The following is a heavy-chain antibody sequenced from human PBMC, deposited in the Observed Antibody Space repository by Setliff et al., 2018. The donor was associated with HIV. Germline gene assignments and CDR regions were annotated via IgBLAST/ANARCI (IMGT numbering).Heavy chain of an antibody. V-gene: IGHV4-61*02. CDR1: GVSINTGSFY. Sequence: PSETLSLTCTVSGVSINTGSFYWNWIRQPAGKGLEWIGRIYTSGSTSYTPSLKSRVSISVDTSKNQFSLKLNSVTATDTAVYYCAREEKLSAVAGTMYYYYAMDVWGQGTTVTVSS. J-gene: IGHJ6*02. CDR2: IYTSGST. D-gene: IGHD6-19*01. CDR3: AREEKLSAVAGTMYYYYAMDV.